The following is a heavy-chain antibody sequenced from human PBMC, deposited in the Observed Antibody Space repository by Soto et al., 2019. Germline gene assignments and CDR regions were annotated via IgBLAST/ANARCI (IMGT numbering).Heavy chain of an antibody. CDR1: GFTFSSYA. CDR3: AKSYSSNWYDYFDY. CDR2: ISGSGDST. V-gene: IGHV3-23*01. J-gene: IGHJ4*02. D-gene: IGHD6-13*01. Sequence: GGSLRLSCAASGFTFSSYAMSWVRQAPGKGPEWVSAISGSGDSTYYADSVKGRFTISRDTSKNTLYLQMDSLRAEDTALYYCAKSYSSNWYDYFDYWGQGTLVTVSS.